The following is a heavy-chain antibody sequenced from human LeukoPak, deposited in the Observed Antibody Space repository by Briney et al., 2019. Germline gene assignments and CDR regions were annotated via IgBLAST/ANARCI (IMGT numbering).Heavy chain of an antibody. D-gene: IGHD6-13*01. Sequence: SGTLSLTCAVSGGSFSGYYWSWIRQPPGKGLEWVGEINHSGSTNYNPALKRRLTISVDTSKNHFSLKLTSGTAADTAVYYCARTPLYSSSWYSPFDYWGQGTLVTVSS. V-gene: IGHV4-34*01. CDR1: GGSFSGYY. CDR2: INHSGST. CDR3: ARTPLYSSSWYSPFDY. J-gene: IGHJ4*02.